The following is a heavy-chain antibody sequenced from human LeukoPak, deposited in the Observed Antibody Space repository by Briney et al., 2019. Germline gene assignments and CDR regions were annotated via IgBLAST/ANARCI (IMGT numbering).Heavy chain of an antibody. CDR3: ARDGVPTVTTSTLDY. CDR2: ISAYNGNT. J-gene: IGHJ4*02. D-gene: IGHD4-11*01. Sequence: ASVKVSCKASGYTFTSYGISWVRQAPGQGLEWMGWISAYNGNTNYAQKLQGRVTMTTDTSTSTAYMELRSLRSDDTAVYYCARDGVPTVTTSTLDYWGQGTLVTVSS. V-gene: IGHV1-18*01. CDR1: GYTFTSYG.